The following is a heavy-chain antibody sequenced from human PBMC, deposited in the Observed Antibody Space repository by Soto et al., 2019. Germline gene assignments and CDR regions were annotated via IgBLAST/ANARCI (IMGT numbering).Heavy chain of an antibody. Sequence: QVQLQQRGAGLVKPSETVSLSCAVYGQSFSGHSWAWIRQPPGKGLEWIGEINESGSTYYNPSLKSRVTISTDTAKNEFSLKLSSVTAADTAAYFCARGSGIVALPGELEDVNYDYSGQGTLVNVSS. CDR1: GQSFSGHS. J-gene: IGHJ4*02. V-gene: IGHV4-34*01. CDR2: INESGST. CDR3: ARGSGIVALPGELEDVNYDY. D-gene: IGHD1-1*01.